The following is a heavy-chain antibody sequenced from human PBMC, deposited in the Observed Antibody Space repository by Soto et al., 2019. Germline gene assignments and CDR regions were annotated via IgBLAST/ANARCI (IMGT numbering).Heavy chain of an antibody. D-gene: IGHD4-17*01. J-gene: IGHJ1*01. CDR1: GFSLSTSGVG. CDR2: IYWDDDK. Sequence: QITLKESGPPLVKPTQTLTLTCTFSGFSLSTSGVGVNWIRQPPGKALEWLALIYWDDDKRYSPSLKSRLTTTKDTSKNQVVLTMTNMDPVDTATYYCAHSPPPTVTTSAEYFQHWGQGTLVTVSS. V-gene: IGHV2-5*02. CDR3: AHSPPPTVTTSAEYFQH.